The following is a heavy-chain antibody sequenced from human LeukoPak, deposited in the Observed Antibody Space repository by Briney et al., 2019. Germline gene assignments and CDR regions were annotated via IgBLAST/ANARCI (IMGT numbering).Heavy chain of an antibody. CDR3: ARADTAMVTDY. Sequence: QTGGSLRLSCAASGFTFSSYSMNWVRQAPGKGLEWVSYISSSSSTIYYADSVKGRFTISRDNAKNTLYLQMNSLRAEDTAVYYCARADTAMVTDYWGQGTLVTVSS. D-gene: IGHD5-18*01. V-gene: IGHV3-48*04. CDR1: GFTFSSYS. CDR2: ISSSSSTI. J-gene: IGHJ4*02.